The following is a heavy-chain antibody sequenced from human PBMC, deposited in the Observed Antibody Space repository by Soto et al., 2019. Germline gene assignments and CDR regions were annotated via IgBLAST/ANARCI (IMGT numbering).Heavy chain of an antibody. D-gene: IGHD4-17*01. V-gene: IGHV3-48*03. CDR3: ARSSFNGGDYFDS. CDR1: GFSFSSYE. CDR2: ISSASGNM. J-gene: IGHJ4*02. Sequence: EVQLVESGGGLVQPGGSLRLSCAASGFSFSSYEMNWVRQAAGKGLEWVSSISSASGNMYYADSVKGRFSISRDNAKNPLYLQMNSLRAEDTAVYYCARSSFNGGDYFDSWGQGTPVTVSS.